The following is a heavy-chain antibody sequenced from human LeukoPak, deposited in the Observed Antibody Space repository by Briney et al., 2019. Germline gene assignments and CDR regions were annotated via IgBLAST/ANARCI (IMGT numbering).Heavy chain of an antibody. V-gene: IGHV5-51*01. CDR3: ARRGYDSSGYRDAFDI. D-gene: IGHD3-22*01. CDR1: GYSFTSYW. J-gene: IGHJ3*02. Sequence: GESLKISCKASGYSFTSYWIAWVRQMPGKGLEWMGIIYPGDSDARDSPSFQGQVTISADKSISTAYLQWSSLKASDTAIYYCARRGYDSSGYRDAFDIWGQGTMVTVSS. CDR2: IYPGDSDA.